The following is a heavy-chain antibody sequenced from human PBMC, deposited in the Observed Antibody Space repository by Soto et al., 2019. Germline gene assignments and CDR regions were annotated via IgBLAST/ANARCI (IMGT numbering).Heavy chain of an antibody. CDR2: IYHSGST. V-gene: IGHV4-30-2*01. J-gene: IGHJ3*02. CDR1: GGSISSGGYS. Sequence: QLQLQESGSGLVKPSQTLSLTCAVSGGSISSGGYSWSWIRQPPGKGLEWIGYIYHSGSTYYNPSLKGRVTISVDRSKNQFSLKLSSVTAADTAVYYCARGLSTVTTRDAFDIWGQGTMVTVSS. D-gene: IGHD4-17*01. CDR3: ARGLSTVTTRDAFDI.